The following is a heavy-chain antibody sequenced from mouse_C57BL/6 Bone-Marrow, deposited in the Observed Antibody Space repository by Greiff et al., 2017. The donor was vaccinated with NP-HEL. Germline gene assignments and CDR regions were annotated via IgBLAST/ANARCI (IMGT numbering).Heavy chain of an antibody. CDR2: IHHGNGYT. Sequence: DVKLQESGAELVRPGSSVKMSCKTSGYTFTSYCINWVKQRPGQGLEWIGYIHHGNGYTEYNEKFKGKATLTSDTSSSTAYMQLSSLTSEDAAIYYCARDGNCEFAYWGQGTMVTVSA. CDR1: GYTFTSYC. D-gene: IGHD2-3*01. J-gene: IGHJ3*01. CDR3: ARDGNCEFAY. V-gene: IGHV1-58*01.